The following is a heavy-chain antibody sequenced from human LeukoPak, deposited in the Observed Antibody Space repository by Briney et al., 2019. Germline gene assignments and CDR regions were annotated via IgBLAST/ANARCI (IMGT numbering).Heavy chain of an antibody. J-gene: IGHJ3*02. CDR1: GFTFSSYG. Sequence: PGRSLRLSCAASGFTFSSYGMHWVRQAPGKGLEWVAVIWYDGSNKYYADSVKGRFSISRDNSKNTLYLQMNSLRAEDTAVYYCARDGPSFLYGDYVSISGDAFDIWGQGTMVTVSS. D-gene: IGHD4-17*01. CDR2: IWYDGSNK. V-gene: IGHV3-33*01. CDR3: ARDGPSFLYGDYVSISGDAFDI.